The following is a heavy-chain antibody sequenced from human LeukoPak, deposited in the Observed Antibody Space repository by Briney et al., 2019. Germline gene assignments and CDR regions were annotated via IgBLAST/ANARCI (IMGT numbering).Heavy chain of an antibody. CDR3: ARISSSWYWGDSGYYYGMDV. CDR1: GYTFTSYD. J-gene: IGHJ6*02. CDR2: MNPNSGNT. D-gene: IGHD6-13*01. V-gene: IGHV1-8*01. Sequence: ASVKVSCKASGYTFTSYDINWVRQAPGQGLEWMGWMNPNSGNTGYAQKFQGRVTMTRNTSISTAYMELSSLRSEDTAVYYCARISSSWYWGDSGYYYGMDVWGQGTTVTVSS.